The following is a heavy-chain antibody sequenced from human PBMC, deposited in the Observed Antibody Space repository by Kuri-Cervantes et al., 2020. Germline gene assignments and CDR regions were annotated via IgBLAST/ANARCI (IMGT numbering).Heavy chain of an antibody. CDR2: IFAEGDT. CDR3: AKDILNGDSSGWYNSFSVGVDY. CDR1: GFIISSNY. J-gene: IGHJ4*02. D-gene: IGHD6-19*01. Sequence: GESLKISCAASGFIISSNYMSWVRQAPGKGLECVSVIFAEGDTYYADSVKGRFTISRDRSKNTLYLQMNNLRAEDTAMYYCAKDILNGDSSGWYNSFSVGVDYWGQGTLVTVSS. V-gene: IGHV3-53*01.